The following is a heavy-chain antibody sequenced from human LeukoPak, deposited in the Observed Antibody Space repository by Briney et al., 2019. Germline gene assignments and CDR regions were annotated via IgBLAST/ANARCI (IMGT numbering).Heavy chain of an antibody. J-gene: IGHJ4*02. D-gene: IGHD6-13*01. CDR1: GFTFSSYG. CDR3: ARVSGYSGTWYVDY. CDR2: IWYDGSNK. Sequence: GGSLRLSCAASGFTFSSYGMHWVRQASGKGLEWVALIWYDGSNKYYADFVKGRFTTYRDNSNNTLYLQMNSLRADDTAVYYCARVSGYSGTWYVDYWGQGTLVTVSS. V-gene: IGHV3-33*08.